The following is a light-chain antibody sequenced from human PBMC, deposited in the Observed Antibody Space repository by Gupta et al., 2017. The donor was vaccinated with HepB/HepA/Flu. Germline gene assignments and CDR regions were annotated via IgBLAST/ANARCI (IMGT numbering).Light chain of an antibody. CDR2: QDS. CDR3: QAWDSSTVV. V-gene: IGLV3-1*01. CDR1: KLGDKY. J-gene: IGLJ2*01. Sequence: SYELTQPPSVSVSPGQTASIASSGDKLGDKYACWYQQKPGQSPVLVIYQDSKRPSWIPGRFSGSNSGNTATLTISGTQAMDEADYYCQAWDSSTVVFGGGTKLTVL.